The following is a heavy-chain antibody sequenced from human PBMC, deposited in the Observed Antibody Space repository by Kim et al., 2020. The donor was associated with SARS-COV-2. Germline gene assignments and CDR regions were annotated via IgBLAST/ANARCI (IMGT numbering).Heavy chain of an antibody. CDR2: IYYSGST. Sequence: SETLSLTCTVSGGSISSGGYYWSWIRQHPGKGLEWIGYIYYSGSTYYNPSLKSRVTISVDTSKNQFSLKLSSVTAADTAVYYCARVVTDSSGYYPWFDPWGQGTLVNVSS. CDR3: ARVVTDSSGYYPWFDP. J-gene: IGHJ5*02. D-gene: IGHD3-22*01. CDR1: GGSISSGGYY. V-gene: IGHV4-31*03.